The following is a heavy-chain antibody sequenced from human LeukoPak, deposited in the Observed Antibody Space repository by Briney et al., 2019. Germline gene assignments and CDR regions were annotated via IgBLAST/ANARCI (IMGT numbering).Heavy chain of an antibody. CDR1: GGSISSYY. V-gene: IGHV4-59*01. J-gene: IGHJ4*02. CDR3: ARDRYYYDSSGYYSRGFDY. CDR2: IYYSGST. Sequence: SETLSLTCTVSGGSISSYYWSWIRQPPGKGLEWIGYIYYSGSTNYNPSLKSRVTISVDTSKNQFSLKLSSVTAADTAVYYCARDRYYYDSSGYYSRGFDYWGQGTLVTVPS. D-gene: IGHD3-22*01.